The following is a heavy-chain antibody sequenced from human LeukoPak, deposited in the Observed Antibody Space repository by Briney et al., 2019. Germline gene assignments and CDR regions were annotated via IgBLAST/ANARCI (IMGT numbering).Heavy chain of an antibody. CDR2: ISGSGGST. Sequence: GGSLRLSGAASGFTFSSYAMSWVRQAPGKGLEWVSAISGSGGSTYYADSVKGRFTISRDNSKNTLYLQMNSLRAEDTAVYYCAKDPKNREMATMAEYFQHWGQGTLVTVSS. V-gene: IGHV3-23*01. CDR1: GFTFSSYA. J-gene: IGHJ1*01. CDR3: AKDPKNREMATMAEYFQH. D-gene: IGHD5-24*01.